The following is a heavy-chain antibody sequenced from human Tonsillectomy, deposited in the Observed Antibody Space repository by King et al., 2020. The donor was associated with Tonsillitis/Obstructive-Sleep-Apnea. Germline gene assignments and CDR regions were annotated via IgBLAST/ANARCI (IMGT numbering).Heavy chain of an antibody. J-gene: IGHJ4*02. D-gene: IGHD3-10*01. CDR3: ARLCCSVWFRDTHFDY. CDR1: GGSVSSGSYY. CDR2: IYYSGST. V-gene: IGHV4-61*01. Sequence: QLQESGPGLVKPSETLSLTCTVSGGSVSSGSYYWSWIRQPPGKGLEWIGYIYYSGSTNYNPSLKSRVTISVDTSKNQFSLKLSSVTAADTAVYYCARLCCSVWFRDTHFDYWGQGTLVTVSS.